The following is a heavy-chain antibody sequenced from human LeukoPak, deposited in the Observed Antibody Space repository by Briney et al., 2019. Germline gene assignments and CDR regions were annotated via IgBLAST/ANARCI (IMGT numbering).Heavy chain of an antibody. CDR2: ISGSGGSA. CDR1: GFTFSSYA. CDR3: ASHTGSSGWYYFDY. V-gene: IGHV3-23*01. D-gene: IGHD6-19*01. J-gene: IGHJ4*02. Sequence: GGSLRLSCAASGFTFSSYAMSWVRQAPGKGLEWVSGISGSGGSAYYADSVKGRFTISRDNTKNTLYLQMNSLRAEDTAVYYCASHTGSSGWYYFDYWGQGTLVTVSS.